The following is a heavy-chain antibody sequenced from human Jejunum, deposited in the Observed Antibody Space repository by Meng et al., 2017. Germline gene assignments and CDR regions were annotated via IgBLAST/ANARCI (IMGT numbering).Heavy chain of an antibody. CDR1: GGSFNSYC. CDR2: INQNGRT. V-gene: IGHV4-34*01. Sequence: QVHLRQWGAGRLKPAETLSRTCGVYGGSFNSYCWNWIRQPPGKGLEWIGEINQNGRTNYNPSLESRVTISMDKSKKEFSLRLASVTAADTALYYCVRGRDPMVVGELDPWGQGTLVTVSS. J-gene: IGHJ5*02. D-gene: IGHD2-15*01. CDR3: VRGRDPMVVGELDP.